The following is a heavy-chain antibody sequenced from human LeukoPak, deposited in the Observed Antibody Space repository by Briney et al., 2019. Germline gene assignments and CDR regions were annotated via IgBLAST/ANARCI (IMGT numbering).Heavy chain of an antibody. J-gene: IGHJ6*03. V-gene: IGHV4-59*01. Sequence: SETLSLTCTASGGSISSYYWSWIRQPPGKGLEWIGYIYYSGSTNYNPSLKSRVTISVDTSKNQFSLKLSSVTAADTAVYYCARSYGDYVYYYYMDVWGKGTTVTVSS. CDR2: IYYSGST. CDR1: GGSISSYY. D-gene: IGHD4-17*01. CDR3: ARSYGDYVYYYYMDV.